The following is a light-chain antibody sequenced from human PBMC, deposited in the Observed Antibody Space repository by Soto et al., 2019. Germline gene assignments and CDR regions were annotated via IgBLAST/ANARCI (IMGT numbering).Light chain of an antibody. J-gene: IGLJ2*01. CDR3: RSYATSTNVL. Sequence: QSVLTQPASVSGSPGQSITISCTGTSSDVGGYNYVSWYQQHPGRAPQLMIYDVSHRPSGVSNRFSGSRSGNTASLTISGLQAEDEADYYCRSYATSTNVLFGGGTTLTVL. V-gene: IGLV2-14*03. CDR1: SSDVGGYNY. CDR2: DVS.